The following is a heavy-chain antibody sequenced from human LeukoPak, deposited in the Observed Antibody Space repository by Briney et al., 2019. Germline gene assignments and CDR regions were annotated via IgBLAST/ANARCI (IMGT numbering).Heavy chain of an antibody. CDR1: GFTFSSYA. V-gene: IGHV3-23*01. CDR3: VKGRISEDGLDF. Sequence: GGSLRLSCAASGFTFSSYAMSWVRQAPGKGLEWVSGISTSGGSTSYADSVKGRFTISRDNSKNMLYLQMNSLRAEDTAVYYCVKGRISEDGLDFWGQGTLVTVSS. D-gene: IGHD6-13*01. CDR2: ISTSGGST. J-gene: IGHJ4*02.